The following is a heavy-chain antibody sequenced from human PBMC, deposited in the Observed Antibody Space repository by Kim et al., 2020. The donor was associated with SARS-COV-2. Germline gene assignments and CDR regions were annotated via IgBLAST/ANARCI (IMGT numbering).Heavy chain of an antibody. Sequence: GGSLRLSCAASGFTFSSYDMHWVRQATGKGLEWVSAIGTAGDPYYPGSVKGRFTISRENAKNSLYLQMNSLRAGDTAVYYCARAAGPLKWELHNWFDPWGQGTLVTVSS. CDR2: IGTAGDP. CDR3: ARAAGPLKWELHNWFDP. D-gene: IGHD1-26*01. CDR1: GFTFSSYD. J-gene: IGHJ5*02. V-gene: IGHV3-13*05.